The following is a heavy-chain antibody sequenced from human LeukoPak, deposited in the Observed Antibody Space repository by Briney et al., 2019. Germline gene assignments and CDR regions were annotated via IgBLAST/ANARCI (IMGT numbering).Heavy chain of an antibody. V-gene: IGHV3-66*01. J-gene: IGHJ6*02. Sequence: PGGSLRLSCAASGFTVSSNYMSWVRQAPGKGLEWVSVIYSGGSTYYADSVKGRFTISRDNSKNTLYLQMNSLRAEDTAVYYCARDQVDTDYYYYGMDVWGQGTTVTVSS. CDR1: GFTVSSNY. CDR3: ARDQVDTDYYYYGMDV. CDR2: IYSGGST. D-gene: IGHD5-18*01.